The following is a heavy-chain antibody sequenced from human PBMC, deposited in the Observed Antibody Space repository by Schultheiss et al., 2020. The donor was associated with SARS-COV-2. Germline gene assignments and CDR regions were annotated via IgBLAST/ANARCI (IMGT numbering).Heavy chain of an antibody. CDR2: IGTAGDT. V-gene: IGHV3-13*01. CDR1: GFTFSSYD. Sequence: GESLKISCAASGFTFSSYDMHWVRQATGKGLEWVSAIGTAGDTYYPGSVKGRFTVSRENAKNSLYLQMNSLRAGDTAVYYCARAPGVVRGANYYYMDVWGKGTTVTVSS. D-gene: IGHD3-10*01. J-gene: IGHJ6*03. CDR3: ARAPGVVRGANYYYMDV.